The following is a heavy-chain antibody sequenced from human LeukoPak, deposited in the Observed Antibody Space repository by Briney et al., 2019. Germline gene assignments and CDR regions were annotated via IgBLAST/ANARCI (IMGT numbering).Heavy chain of an antibody. CDR1: GFTFSDYY. Sequence: PGGSLRLSCAASGFTFSDYYMSWIRQAPGKGLEWVSYISSSGSTIYYADSVKGRFTISRDNAKNSLYLQMNSLRAEDTAVYYCARGGLYDILTGYYKTSHTLFDYWGQGTLVTVSS. CDR2: ISSSGSTI. V-gene: IGHV3-11*01. D-gene: IGHD3-9*01. J-gene: IGHJ4*02. CDR3: ARGGLYDILTGYYKTSHTLFDY.